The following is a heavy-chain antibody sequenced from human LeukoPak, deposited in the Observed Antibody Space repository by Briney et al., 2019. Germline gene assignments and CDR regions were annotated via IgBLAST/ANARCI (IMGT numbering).Heavy chain of an antibody. CDR2: IYYSGST. D-gene: IGHD1-7*01. CDR1: GGSISSGGYY. CDR3: AREVNWNSVTLFFDY. Sequence: SQTLSLTCTVSGGSISSGGYYWSWIRQHPGKGLEWIGYIYYSGSTYHNPSLESRVTISVDTSKNQFSLKLSSVIAADTAVYYCAREVNWNSVTLFFDYWGQGTLVTVSS. J-gene: IGHJ4*02. V-gene: IGHV4-31*03.